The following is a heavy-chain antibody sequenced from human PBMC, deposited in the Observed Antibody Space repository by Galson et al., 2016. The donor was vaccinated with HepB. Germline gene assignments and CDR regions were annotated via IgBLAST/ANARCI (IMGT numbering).Heavy chain of an antibody. CDR2: VTSYHDNR. CDR1: GYTFSTYG. CDR3: AKDNELVSETWFGNLSSSDY. J-gene: IGHJ4*02. D-gene: IGHD3-10*01. V-gene: IGHV1-18*01. Sequence: SVKVSCKASGYTFSTYGISWVRQAPGQGLEWMGWVTSYHDNRHFAQRFQDRLTMTTDTSTNTAFMELRSLRSDDTAMYYCAKDNELVSETWFGNLSSSDYWGQGTLVTVSS.